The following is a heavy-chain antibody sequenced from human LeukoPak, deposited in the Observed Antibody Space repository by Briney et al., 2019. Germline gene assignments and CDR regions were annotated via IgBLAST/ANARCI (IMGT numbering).Heavy chain of an antibody. CDR3: ARPPRIEETQPIDY. D-gene: IGHD1-26*01. V-gene: IGHV3-30-3*01. J-gene: IGHJ4*02. CDR1: RFTFSNFA. CDR2: ISYDGSNK. Sequence: GGSLRLSCAASRFTFSNFAMHWVRQAPGKGLEWVAVISYDGSNKYCADSVKGRFTISRDNSKNTLYLQMNSLRAEDTAVYYCARPPRIEETQPIDYWGQGTLVTVSS.